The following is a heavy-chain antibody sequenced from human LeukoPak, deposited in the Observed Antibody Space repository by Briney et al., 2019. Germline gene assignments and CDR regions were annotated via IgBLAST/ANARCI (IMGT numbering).Heavy chain of an antibody. CDR2: IWYDGSNK. CDR3: ARDTHGLDY. V-gene: IGHV3-33*01. D-gene: IGHD3/OR15-3a*01. Sequence: GRSLRLSCAASGFTFSSYGMHWVRQAPGKGLEWVAVIWYDGSNKYYADSVKGRFTISGDNSKNTLYLQMNSLRAKDTAVYYCARDTHGLDYWGQGTLVTVSS. J-gene: IGHJ4*02. CDR1: GFTFSSYG.